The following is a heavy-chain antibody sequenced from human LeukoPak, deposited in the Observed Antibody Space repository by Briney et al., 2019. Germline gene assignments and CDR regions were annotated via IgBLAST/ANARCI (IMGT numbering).Heavy chain of an antibody. CDR2: IYHSGST. D-gene: IGHD3-22*01. CDR3: AREAFSSGYYDDY. V-gene: IGHV4-38-2*02. Sequence: SETLSLTCTVSGYSISSGYYWGWIRQPPGKGLQWIGSIYHSGSTYYNPSLKSRVTISVDTSKNQFSLKLSSVTAADTAVYYCAREAFSSGYYDDYWGQGTLVTVSS. J-gene: IGHJ4*02. CDR1: GYSISSGYY.